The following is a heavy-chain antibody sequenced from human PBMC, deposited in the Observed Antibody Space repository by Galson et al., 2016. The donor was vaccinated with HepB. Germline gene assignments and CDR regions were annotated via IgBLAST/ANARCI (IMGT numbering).Heavy chain of an antibody. V-gene: IGHV1-18*04. CDR1: GYAFTSYY. D-gene: IGHD6-19*01. Sequence: SVKVSCKASGYAFTSYYVPWVRQAPGQGLGWMGWISAYNFKTNYAQNLQGRVTMTADTSTNTAYMEVRRLRSDDTAMYYCVKTTGGWPPFFDIWGQGTMVTVSS. CDR2: ISAYNFKT. J-gene: IGHJ3*02. CDR3: VKTTGGWPPFFDI.